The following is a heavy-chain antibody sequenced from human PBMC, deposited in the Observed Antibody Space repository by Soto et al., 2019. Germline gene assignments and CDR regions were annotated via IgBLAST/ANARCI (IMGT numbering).Heavy chain of an antibody. V-gene: IGHV4-59*01. Sequence: SETLSLTCTVSGGYITTYQWRWIRQPPGKGLEWIGGYSGFTNYNPSLESRATISVDHSKNQFFLTLRSVTAADTAVYYCARDYGDYSFFFDYWGEGALVTVPS. CDR2: YSGFT. CDR1: GGYITTYQ. CDR3: ARDYGDYSFFFDY. J-gene: IGHJ4*02. D-gene: IGHD4-17*01.